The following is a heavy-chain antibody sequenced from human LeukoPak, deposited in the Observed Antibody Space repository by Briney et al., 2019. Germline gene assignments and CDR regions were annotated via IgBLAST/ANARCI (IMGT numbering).Heavy chain of an antibody. CDR2: ISSSSSII. CDR3: ARRPGYDSSGYYYYFDY. J-gene: IGHJ4*02. Sequence: GGSLRLSCAASGFTFSSYSMNWVRQAPGKGLEWVSYISSSSSIIYYADSVKGRFTISRDNAKNSLYLQMNSLRAEDTAVYYCARRPGYDSSGYYYYFDYWGQGTLVTVSS. V-gene: IGHV3-48*04. D-gene: IGHD3-22*01. CDR1: GFTFSSYS.